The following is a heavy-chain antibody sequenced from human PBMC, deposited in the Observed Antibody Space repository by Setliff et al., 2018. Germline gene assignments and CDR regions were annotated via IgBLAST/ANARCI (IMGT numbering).Heavy chain of an antibody. J-gene: IGHJ3*02. D-gene: IGHD1-26*01. V-gene: IGHV3-21*01. CDR1: GFTFSSYS. Sequence: NPGGSLRLSCAASGFTFSSYSMNWVRQAPGKGLEWVSSVSSSSSYIYYADSVKGRFTISRDNAKNSPYLQMNSLRAEDTAVYYCARELAGIISGSYYPDAFDIWGQGTMVTVSS. CDR3: ARELAGIISGSYYPDAFDI. CDR2: VSSSSSYI.